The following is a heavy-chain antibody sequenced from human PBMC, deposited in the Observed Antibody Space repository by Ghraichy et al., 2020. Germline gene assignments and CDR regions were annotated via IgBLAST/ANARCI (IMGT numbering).Heavy chain of an antibody. V-gene: IGHV5-51*01. J-gene: IGHJ3*02. D-gene: IGHD3-3*01. CDR2: IYPGDSDT. Sequence: ESLNISCKGSGYSFTSYWIGWVRQMPGKGLEWMGIIYPGDSDTRYSPSFQGQVTISADKSISTAYLQWSSLKASDTAMYYCARRIFGVVSEEVLDAFDIWGQGTMVTVSS. CDR1: GYSFTSYW. CDR3: ARRIFGVVSEEVLDAFDI.